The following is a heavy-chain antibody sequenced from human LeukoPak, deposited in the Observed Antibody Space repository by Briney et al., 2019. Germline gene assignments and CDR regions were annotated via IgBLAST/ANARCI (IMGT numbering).Heavy chain of an antibody. CDR1: GFTFSSYS. V-gene: IGHV3-21*01. Sequence: PGGSLRLSCAASGFTFSSYSMNWVRQAPGKGPEWVSSISSSSSYIYYADSVKGRFTISRDNAKNSLYLQMNSLRAEDTAVYYCARAPPRMVGANLEFDSWGQGTLVTVSS. J-gene: IGHJ4*02. CDR3: ARAPPRMVGANLEFDS. D-gene: IGHD1-26*01. CDR2: ISSSSSYI.